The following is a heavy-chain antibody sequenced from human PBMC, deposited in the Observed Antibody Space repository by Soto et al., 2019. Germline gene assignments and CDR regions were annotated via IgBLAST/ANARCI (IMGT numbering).Heavy chain of an antibody. CDR3: AKDDKGGSSGDFDY. CDR2: ISSSGSTI. Sequence: GGSLRLSCAASGFTFSDYYMSWIRQAPGKGLEWVSSISSSGSTIYYADSVKGRFTISRDNAKNTLYLQMNSLRAEDTAVYYCAKDDKGGSSGDFDYWGQGTLVTVS. J-gene: IGHJ4*02. V-gene: IGHV3-11*01. CDR1: GFTFSDYY. D-gene: IGHD3-22*01.